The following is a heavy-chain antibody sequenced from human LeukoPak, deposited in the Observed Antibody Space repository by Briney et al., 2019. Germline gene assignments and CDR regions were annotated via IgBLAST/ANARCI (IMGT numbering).Heavy chain of an antibody. V-gene: IGHV1-2*02. CDR3: AEDISGAAVIVS. Sequence: ASVNVSCKVVEYSFTGYHLHWMRQAPGHGLAWMGRINPKTGHPVYAYKFQGRVAMTRDTSTSTAYMELGGLTSDDTAIYFCAEDISGAAVIVSWGQGSLVTVSS. CDR1: EYSFTGYH. CDR2: INPKTGHP. J-gene: IGHJ5*02. D-gene: IGHD7-27*01.